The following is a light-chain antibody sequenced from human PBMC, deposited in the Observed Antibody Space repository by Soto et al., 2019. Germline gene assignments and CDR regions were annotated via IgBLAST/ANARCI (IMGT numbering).Light chain of an antibody. CDR3: QHFGRSPLT. Sequence: LLTQSPGTLSLSPGERATLSCRASQSVDRSDIAWYQQKPGQAPRLLIYSTSIRAAGIPDRFSVSGSGTDFSLTISRLEPEDFAVYYCQHFGRSPLTFGGGTKVDIK. J-gene: IGKJ4*01. CDR2: STS. CDR1: QSVDRSD. V-gene: IGKV3-20*01.